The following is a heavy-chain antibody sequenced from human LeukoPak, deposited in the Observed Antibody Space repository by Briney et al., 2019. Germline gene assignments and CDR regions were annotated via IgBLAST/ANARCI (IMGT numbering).Heavy chain of an antibody. J-gene: IGHJ4*02. D-gene: IGHD2/OR15-2a*01. Sequence: XSVKVSCKASGYAFTVRYMHWVRQVPGQGLEWMGFIKPDSGFTNYAEKFQDRVTMSRDTSITTVYMELSSLGSGDTALYYCSTEDKYCKTTTCDDYWGQGTLVTVSS. CDR2: IKPDSGFT. V-gene: IGHV1-2*02. CDR1: GYAFTVRY. CDR3: STEDKYCKTTTCDDY.